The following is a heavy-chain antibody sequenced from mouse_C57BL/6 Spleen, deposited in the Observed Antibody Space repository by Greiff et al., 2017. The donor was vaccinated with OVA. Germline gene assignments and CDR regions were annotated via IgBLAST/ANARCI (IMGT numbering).Heavy chain of an antibody. CDR3: ARRGSGYAFYYAMDY. Sequence: VQLQQSGPELVKPGASVKIPCKASGYTFTDYNMDWVKQSHGKSLEWIGDINPNNGGTIYNQKFKGKATLTVDKSSSTAYMELRSLTSEDTAVYYCARRGSGYAFYYAMDYWGQGTSVTFSS. D-gene: IGHD3-2*02. J-gene: IGHJ4*01. CDR2: INPNNGGT. V-gene: IGHV1-18*01. CDR1: GYTFTDYN.